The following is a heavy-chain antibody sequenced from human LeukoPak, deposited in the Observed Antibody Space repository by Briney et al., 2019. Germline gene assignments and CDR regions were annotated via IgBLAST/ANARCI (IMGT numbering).Heavy chain of an antibody. J-gene: IGHJ4*02. Sequence: GGSLRLSCAASGFTVSSYYMSWVRQAPGKGLEWVSVIYSGGSTYYADSVKGRFTISRDNSKNTLYLQMNSLRAEDTAVYYCARRVRSGWSLDYWGQGTLVTVSS. CDR1: GFTVSSYY. CDR2: IYSGGST. CDR3: ARRVRSGWSLDY. V-gene: IGHV3-53*01. D-gene: IGHD6-19*01.